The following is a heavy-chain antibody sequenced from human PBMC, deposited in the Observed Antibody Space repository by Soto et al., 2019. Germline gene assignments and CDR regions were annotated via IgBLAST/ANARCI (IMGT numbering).Heavy chain of an antibody. CDR3: ARNYGSALDY. D-gene: IGHD3-10*01. V-gene: IGHV3-30-3*01. J-gene: IGHJ4*02. CDR1: GFSFTSYD. CDR2: TSYDGSTK. Sequence: QVQLVESGGGVVQPGRSLTLSCAASGFSFTSYDIYWVRQAPGKGLEWVAVTSYDGSTKYYADSVKGRFTISRANTKDTLHLEITTLRPEETAVYYSARNYGSALDYWGQGAPVTVAS.